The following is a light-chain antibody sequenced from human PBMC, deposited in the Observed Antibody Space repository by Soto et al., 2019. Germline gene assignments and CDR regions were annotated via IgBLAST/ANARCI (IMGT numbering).Light chain of an antibody. CDR1: SGHSSYA. J-gene: IGLJ3*02. V-gene: IGLV4-69*01. Sequence: QLVLTQSPSASASLGASVKLTCTLTSGHSSYAIAWHQQQPEKGPRYLMKLNSDGSHTKGDGIPDRFSGSSSGAERYLTISSLQSDDEADYYCQTWSTGIQVFSGGTKLTVL. CDR2: LNSDGSH. CDR3: QTWSTGIQV.